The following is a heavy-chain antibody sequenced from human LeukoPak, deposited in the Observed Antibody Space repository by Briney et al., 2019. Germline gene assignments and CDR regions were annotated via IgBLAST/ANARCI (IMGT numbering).Heavy chain of an antibody. CDR1: GGSFSGYY. Sequence: SETLSLTCAVYGGSFSGYYWSWIRQPPGKGLEWIGEINHSGSTNYNPSLKSRVTISLDTSRNQFSLKLNSVTAADTAVYYCARGEDYDSSGYYLSSYFDYWGQGTLVTVSS. J-gene: IGHJ4*02. CDR3: ARGEDYDSSGYYLSSYFDY. D-gene: IGHD3-22*01. V-gene: IGHV4-34*01. CDR2: INHSGST.